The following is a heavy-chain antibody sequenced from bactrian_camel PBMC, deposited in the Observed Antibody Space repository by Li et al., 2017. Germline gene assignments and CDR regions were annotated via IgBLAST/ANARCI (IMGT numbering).Heavy chain of an antibody. CDR3: ALSYDSPYTCDFRRNFAY. V-gene: IGHV3S10*01. Sequence: VQLVESGGGWVQPGGSLRLSCAASGFSFGDFYMSWVRLAPGKGLEWVSNLYTDGITHYADSVMGRFTISQGATEDAVYLQMNSVKPEDAAMYYCALSYDSPYTCDFRRNFAYWGQGTQVTVS. CDR1: GFSFGDFY. D-gene: IGHD4*01. CDR2: LYTDGIT. J-gene: IGHJ6*01.